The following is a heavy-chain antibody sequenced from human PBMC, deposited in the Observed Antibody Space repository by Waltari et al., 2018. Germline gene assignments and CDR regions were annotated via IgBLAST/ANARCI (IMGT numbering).Heavy chain of an antibody. D-gene: IGHD7-27*01. CDR2: IYHSGST. Sequence: QVQLQESGPGLVKPSETLSLTCAVSGYSISSGYYWGWIRQPPGKGLEWIGSIYHSGSTDYNPSLKSRVTISVDTSKNQFSLKLSSVTAADTAVYYCARSPRLGKWYFDLWGRGTLVTVSS. J-gene: IGHJ2*01. V-gene: IGHV4-38-2*01. CDR3: ARSPRLGKWYFDL. CDR1: GYSISSGYY.